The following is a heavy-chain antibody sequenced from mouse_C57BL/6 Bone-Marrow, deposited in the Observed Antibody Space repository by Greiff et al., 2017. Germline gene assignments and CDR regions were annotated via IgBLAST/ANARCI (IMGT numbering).Heavy chain of an antibody. J-gene: IGHJ1*03. Sequence: DVMLVESGGDLVKPGGSLKLSCAASGFTFSSYGMSWVRQTPDKRLEWVATISSGGSYTYYPDSVKGRFTISRDNAKNTLYLQMSSLKSEDTAMXYCARHGPGYFDVWGTGTTVTVSS. CDR3: ARHGPGYFDV. CDR2: ISSGGSYT. V-gene: IGHV5-6*02. CDR1: GFTFSSYG.